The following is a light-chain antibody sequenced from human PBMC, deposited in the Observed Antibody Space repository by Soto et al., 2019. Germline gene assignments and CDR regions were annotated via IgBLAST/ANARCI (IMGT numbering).Light chain of an antibody. CDR1: NSDVGGYNY. CDR2: DVS. CDR3: ASYTNSITYV. J-gene: IGLJ1*01. Sequence: QAVLTQPASVSGSPGQSITISCTGTNSDVGGYNYVSWYQQHPGKAPKLLIYDVSSRPSGLSNRFSGSKSGNTASLIISGLQAEDEADYYCASYTNSITYVLGSGTKVTVL. V-gene: IGLV2-14*03.